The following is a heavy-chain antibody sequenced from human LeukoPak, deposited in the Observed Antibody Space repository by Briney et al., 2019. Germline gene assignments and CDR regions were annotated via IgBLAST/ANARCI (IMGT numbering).Heavy chain of an antibody. Sequence: PGGSLRLSCAASGFTISRNYMSWVRQAQGRGLEWVSIIYIDDTTYYADSVRGRFTISRDISKNTVYLQMYSLRVDDTAVYFCTRAGEVLPHDGFDIWGRGTMVTVSS. CDR1: GFTISRNY. J-gene: IGHJ3*02. CDR2: IYIDDTT. D-gene: IGHD3-10*01. V-gene: IGHV3-53*01. CDR3: TRAGEVLPHDGFDI.